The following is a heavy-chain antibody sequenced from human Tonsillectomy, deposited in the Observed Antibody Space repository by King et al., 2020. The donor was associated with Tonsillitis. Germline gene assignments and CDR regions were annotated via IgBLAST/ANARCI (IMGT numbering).Heavy chain of an antibody. Sequence: EVQLVESGGGLVQPGRSLRLSCAASGFTFDEYAMHWVRQAPGKGLEWVSSISWNSGSKGYADSVKGRFTISRDNAKKSLYLQMNSLRAEDTALYYCAKDMMGGWYGSADFWGQGTLVTVSS. J-gene: IGHJ4*02. CDR3: AKDMMGGWYGSADF. CDR1: GFTFDEYA. V-gene: IGHV3-9*01. D-gene: IGHD6-19*01. CDR2: ISWNSGSK.